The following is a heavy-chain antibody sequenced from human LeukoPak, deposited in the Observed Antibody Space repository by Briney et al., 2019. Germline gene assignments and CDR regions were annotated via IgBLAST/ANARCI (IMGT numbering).Heavy chain of an antibody. V-gene: IGHV4-31*11. D-gene: IGHD1-26*01. Sequence: SETLSLTCAVYGGSFSGYYWSWIRQHPGKGLEWIGYIYYSGSTYYNPSLKSRVTISVDTSKNQFSLKLSSVTAADTAVYYCARRKYSGSFFLFDYWGQGTLVTVSS. J-gene: IGHJ4*02. CDR1: GGSFSGYY. CDR3: ARRKYSGSFFLFDY. CDR2: IYYSGST.